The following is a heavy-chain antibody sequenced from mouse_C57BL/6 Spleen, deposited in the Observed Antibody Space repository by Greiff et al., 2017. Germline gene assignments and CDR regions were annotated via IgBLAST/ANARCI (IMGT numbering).Heavy chain of an antibody. CDR2: INPSNGGT. CDR3: ARAEGNYVYYYAMDY. V-gene: IGHV1-53*01. J-gene: IGHJ4*01. D-gene: IGHD2-1*01. Sequence: QVQLQQPGTELVKPGASVKLSCKASGYTFTSYWMHWVKQRPGQGLEWIGNINPSNGGTNYNEKFKSKATLTVDKSSSTAYMQLSSLTSEDSAVYYCARAEGNYVYYYAMDYWGQGTSVTVSS. CDR1: GYTFTSYW.